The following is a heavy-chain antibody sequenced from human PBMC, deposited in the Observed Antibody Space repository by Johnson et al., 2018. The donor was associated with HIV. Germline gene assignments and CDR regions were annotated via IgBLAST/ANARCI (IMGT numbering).Heavy chain of an antibody. J-gene: IGHJ3*01. CDR1: GFTFDDYG. CDR3: ARGFVRISMILVADAFDL. V-gene: IGHV3-20*04. Sequence: VQLVESGGRVVRRGGSLRLSCAASGFTFDDYGMSWVRQGTGKGLEWVSGIDWNGGSTGYADAVKGRFTISRDNTKNPLHLQMNSLRGEDTALYYCARGFVRISMILVADAFDLWGQGTMVTVSS. D-gene: IGHD3-22*01. CDR2: IDWNGGST.